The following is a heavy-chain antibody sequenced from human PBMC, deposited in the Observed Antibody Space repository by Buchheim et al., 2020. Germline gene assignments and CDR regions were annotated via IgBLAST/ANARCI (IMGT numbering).Heavy chain of an antibody. V-gene: IGHV4-59*01. CDR1: GGSISSYY. J-gene: IGHJ4*02. CDR3: ARGAATVFSFDY. Sequence: QVQLQESGPGLVKPSETLSLTCTVSGGSISSYYWSWIRQPPGKGLEWIGYIYYSGSTNYNPSLKSRVTISVDTSQNQFSLKLSSVTAADTAVYYCARGAATVFSFDYWGQGTL. CDR2: IYYSGST. D-gene: IGHD6-25*01.